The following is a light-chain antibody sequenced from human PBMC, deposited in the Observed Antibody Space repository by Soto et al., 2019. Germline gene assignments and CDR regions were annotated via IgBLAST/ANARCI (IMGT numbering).Light chain of an antibody. Sequence: EIVLTQSPATLSLSPGERATLSCRASQSVSSYLSWYQQKPGQAPGLLIYDTSTRASGVPDRFSGSGSGTEFTLTISRLEPEDFAVYDCQQYGTSPPTFGQGTKVDIK. J-gene: IGKJ1*01. CDR2: DTS. CDR3: QQYGTSPPT. CDR1: QSVSSY. V-gene: IGKV3-20*01.